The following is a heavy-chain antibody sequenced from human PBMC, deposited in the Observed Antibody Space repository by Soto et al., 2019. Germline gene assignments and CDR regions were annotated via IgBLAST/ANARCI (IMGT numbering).Heavy chain of an antibody. D-gene: IGHD6-19*01. Sequence: GASVKVSCKASGYTFTTYAIHWVRQAPGQGLEWMGWINAGNGNTEFSERFRGRVTITRDTSASTAHMELTGLRSEDTAVYYCARSRAVADYYGMDVWGQGTTVTVSS. V-gene: IGHV1-3*01. CDR2: INAGNGNT. J-gene: IGHJ6*02. CDR1: GYTFTTYA. CDR3: ARSRAVADYYGMDV.